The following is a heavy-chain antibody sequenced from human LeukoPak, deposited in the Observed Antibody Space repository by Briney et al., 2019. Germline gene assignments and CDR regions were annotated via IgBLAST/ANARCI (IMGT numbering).Heavy chain of an antibody. Sequence: PGGSLRLSCAASGLTFSSYAMSWVRQAPGKGLEWVSAISGSGGSTFYADSVKGRFTISGDNSKNTLYLQMNSLRAEDTAVYYCAKDGAPLGGSSRPEYFQHWGQGTLVTVSS. V-gene: IGHV3-23*01. D-gene: IGHD6-13*01. CDR1: GLTFSSYA. J-gene: IGHJ1*01. CDR3: AKDGAPLGGSSRPEYFQH. CDR2: ISGSGGST.